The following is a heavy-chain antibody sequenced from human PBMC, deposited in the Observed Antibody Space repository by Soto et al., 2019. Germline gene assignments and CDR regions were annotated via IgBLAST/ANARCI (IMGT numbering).Heavy chain of an antibody. J-gene: IGHJ5*02. Sequence: GESLRLSCAASGFTFSSYAMSWVRQAPGKGLEWVSAISGSGGSTYYADSVKGRFTISRDNSKNTLYLQMNSLRAEDTAVYYCAKAPPDTIFGSLAFDPWGQGTLVTVSS. CDR3: AKAPPDTIFGSLAFDP. CDR2: ISGSGGST. CDR1: GFTFSSYA. V-gene: IGHV3-23*01. D-gene: IGHD3-3*01.